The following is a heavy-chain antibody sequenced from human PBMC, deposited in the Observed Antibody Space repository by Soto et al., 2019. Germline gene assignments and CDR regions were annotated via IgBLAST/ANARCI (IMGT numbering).Heavy chain of an antibody. D-gene: IGHD4-17*01. V-gene: IGHV2-5*01. CDR3: ARSDYGDFVGWIDP. J-gene: IGHJ5*02. CDR2: IYWNDNK. Sequence: QITLKESGPTLVKPTQTLTLTYTFSGFSFSTSGVGVGWIRQPPGKALEWLALIYWNDNKRYSPSLRSRLTITKDTSKNQVVLTMTNMDPVDTATYYCARSDYGDFVGWIDPWGQGTLVTVSS. CDR1: GFSFSTSGVG.